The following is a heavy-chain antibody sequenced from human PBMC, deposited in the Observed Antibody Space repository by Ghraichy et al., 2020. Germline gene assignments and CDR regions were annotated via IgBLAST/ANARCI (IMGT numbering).Heavy chain of an antibody. D-gene: IGHD6-13*01. CDR3: ARAGYSSSFDL. CDR2: ISSSGSTI. CDR1: GFTFSDYY. J-gene: IGHJ2*01. V-gene: IGHV3-11*01. Sequence: LSLTCAASGFTFSDYYMSWIRQAPGKGLEWVSYISSSGSTIYYADSVKGRFTISRDNAKNSLYLQMNSLRAEDTAVYYCARAGYSSSFDLWGRGTLVTVSS.